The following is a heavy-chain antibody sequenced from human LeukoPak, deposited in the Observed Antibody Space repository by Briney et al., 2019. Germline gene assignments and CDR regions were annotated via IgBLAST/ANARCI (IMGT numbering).Heavy chain of an antibody. Sequence: KTSETLSLTCAVYGGSFSGYYRSWIRQPPGKGLEWIGEINHSGSTNYNPSLKSRVTISVDTSKNQFSLKLSSVTAADTAVYYCARAPYYGSGSYYNKWFDPWGQGTLVTVSS. CDR3: ARAPYYGSGSYYNKWFDP. D-gene: IGHD3-10*01. J-gene: IGHJ5*02. CDR2: INHSGST. CDR1: GGSFSGYY. V-gene: IGHV4-34*01.